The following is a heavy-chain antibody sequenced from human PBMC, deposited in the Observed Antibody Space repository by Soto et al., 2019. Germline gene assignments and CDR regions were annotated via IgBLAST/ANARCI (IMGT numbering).Heavy chain of an antibody. Sequence: EVQLLESGGGLVQPGGSLRLSCAASGFTFGSYAMNWLRQAPGRGLECVSFISGSGRSTYYAGSVKGRFTVSRDNSKNTLYLQMNSLRAEHTALYYCAKFRGPSYSYYSMDVWGKGTSVTVSS. D-gene: IGHD3-16*01. CDR1: GFTFGSYA. CDR2: ISGSGRST. J-gene: IGHJ6*03. V-gene: IGHV3-23*01. CDR3: AKFRGPSYSYYSMDV.